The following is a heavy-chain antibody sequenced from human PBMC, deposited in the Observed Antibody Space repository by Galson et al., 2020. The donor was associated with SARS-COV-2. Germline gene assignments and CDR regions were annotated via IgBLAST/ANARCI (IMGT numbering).Heavy chain of an antibody. Sequence: EQSLRLSFSSSEFTFSSYAMHWVRQAPGKGLEWVAVISYEGSNKYYADSVKGRFTISRDKSKNTLYRQMNSLRAEDTAVYYCARERGLVFDPWGQGTLVTGSS. CDR1: EFTFSSYA. D-gene: IGHD6-6*01. CDR3: ARERGLVFDP. V-gene: IGHV3-30*04. CDR2: ISYEGSNK. J-gene: IGHJ5*02.